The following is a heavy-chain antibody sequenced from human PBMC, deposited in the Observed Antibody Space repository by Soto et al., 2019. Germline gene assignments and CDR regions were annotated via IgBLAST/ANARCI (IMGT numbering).Heavy chain of an antibody. J-gene: IGHJ4*02. CDR3: ARGGPLGYCSSTSCFLFDY. CDR1: GFTFSSYE. D-gene: IGHD2-2*01. CDR2: ISSSGSTI. Sequence: EVQLVESGGGLVQPGGSLRLSCAASGFTFSSYEMNWVRQAPGKGLEWVSYISSSGSTIYYADSVKGRFTISRDNAKNSLYLQMNSLRAEDTAVYYCARGGPLGYCSSTSCFLFDYWGQGTLVPVSS. V-gene: IGHV3-48*03.